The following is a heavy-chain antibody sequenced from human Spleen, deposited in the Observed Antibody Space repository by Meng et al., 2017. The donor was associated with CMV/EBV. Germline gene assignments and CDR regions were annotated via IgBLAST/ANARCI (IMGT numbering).Heavy chain of an antibody. Sequence: GESLKISCAASEFIFSSFWMHWVRQTPGKGLVWVSRINSDGSITNYADSVKGRFTISRDNAKNTLYLQMNSLRAEDTAVYYCARNTPGWHYYYYGMDVWGQGTTVTVSS. J-gene: IGHJ6*02. CDR1: EFIFSSFW. V-gene: IGHV3-74*01. CDR2: INSDGSIT. D-gene: IGHD2-15*01. CDR3: ARNTPGWHYYYYGMDV.